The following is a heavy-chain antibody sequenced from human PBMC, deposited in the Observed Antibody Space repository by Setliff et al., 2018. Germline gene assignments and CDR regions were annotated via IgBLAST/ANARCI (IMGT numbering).Heavy chain of an antibody. CDR1: GGSISSGSDY. Sequence: SETLSLTCSVSGGSISSGSDYWTWIRQPAGKGLEWIGHIYTSGSTNYNPSLKSRVTISVDASKNQLSLNLSSVTAADTAVYYCARGPGAATGEGFDIWGQGTMVTVSS. CDR3: ARGPGAATGEGFDI. D-gene: IGHD7-27*01. CDR2: IYTSGST. J-gene: IGHJ3*02. V-gene: IGHV4-61*09.